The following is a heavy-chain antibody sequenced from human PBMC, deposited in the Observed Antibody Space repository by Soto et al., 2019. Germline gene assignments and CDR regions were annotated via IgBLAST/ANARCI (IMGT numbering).Heavy chain of an antibody. CDR3: VREWDFYYVY. D-gene: IGHD1-26*01. V-gene: IGHV3-48*01. CDR2: LTGSGFTK. Sequence: EVQLVESGGALVQPGGSLRLSCAASGFTFSTYNMNWVRQAPGKGLEWISFLTGSGFTKYYADSVKGRFSVSRDNARNSLYLQMDSLRAEDTAVYFCVREWDFYYVYWGQGTLVTVSS. J-gene: IGHJ4*02. CDR1: GFTFSTYN.